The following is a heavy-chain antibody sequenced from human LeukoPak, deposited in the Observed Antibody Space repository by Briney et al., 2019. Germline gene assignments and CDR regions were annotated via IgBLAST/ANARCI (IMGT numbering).Heavy chain of an antibody. CDR3: AREGGDSSGNGFDS. CDR2: FTYDGSDT. V-gene: IGHV3-30*04. CDR1: GFTFSTYA. J-gene: IGHJ3*02. Sequence: GGSLRLSCVASGFTFSTYAMHWVRQAPGKGLEWAAVFTYDGSDTYYADSVKGRFTISRDNSKSTLFLRMNSLRAEDTAVYYCAREGGDSSGNGFDSWGQGTMVTVSS. D-gene: IGHD3-22*01.